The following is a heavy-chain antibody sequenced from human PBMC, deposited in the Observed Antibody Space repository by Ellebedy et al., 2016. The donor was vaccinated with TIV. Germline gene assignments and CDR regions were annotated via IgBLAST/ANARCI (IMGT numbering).Heavy chain of an antibody. J-gene: IGHJ5*02. Sequence: GGSLRLXCTASGFTFDSYWMHWLRQVPGKEPVWVSRVNSDGSSTTYAGSVKGRFTISRDNAKNSLYLQMNSLGAEDTAVYFCARGRYYCSSTSCYAPSWFDPWGQGTLVTVSS. CDR2: VNSDGSST. D-gene: IGHD2-2*01. V-gene: IGHV3-74*01. CDR3: ARGRYYCSSTSCYAPSWFDP. CDR1: GFTFDSYW.